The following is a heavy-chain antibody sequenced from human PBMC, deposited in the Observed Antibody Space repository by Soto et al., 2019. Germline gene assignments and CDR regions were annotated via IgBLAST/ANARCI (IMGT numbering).Heavy chain of an antibody. CDR2: ISGSGGST. CDR3: AKDQDPYSSGWYNIDAFDI. CDR1: GFTFSSYA. V-gene: IGHV3-23*01. D-gene: IGHD6-19*01. J-gene: IGHJ3*02. Sequence: GGSLRLSCAASGFTFSSYAMSWVRQAPGKGLEWVSAISGSGGSTYYADSVKGRFTISRDNSKNTPYLQMNSLRAEDTAVYYCAKDQDPYSSGWYNIDAFDIWGQGTMVTVSS.